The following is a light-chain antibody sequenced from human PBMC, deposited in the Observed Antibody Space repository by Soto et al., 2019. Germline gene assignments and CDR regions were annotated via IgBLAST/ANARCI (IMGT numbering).Light chain of an antibody. Sequence: IQMTQSPSTLSASVGDRVTITCRASQSISSYLNWYQQKPGKAPKLLIYAASSLQSGVPSRFSGSGSGTDFTLTISSLQPEDFATYYCQQSYSTPPTFGQWTKVDTK. CDR3: QQSYSTPPT. CDR1: QSISSY. CDR2: AAS. V-gene: IGKV1-39*01. J-gene: IGKJ1*01.